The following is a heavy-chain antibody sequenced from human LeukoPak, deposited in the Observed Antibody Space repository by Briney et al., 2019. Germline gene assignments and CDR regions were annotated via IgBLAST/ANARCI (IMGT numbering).Heavy chain of an antibody. V-gene: IGHV4-59*01. J-gene: IGHJ5*02. Sequence: SETLSLTCTVSGVSISSYYWNWIRQPPGKGLEWIGSIHYSGTTNYNPSLKSRVTISLDTSKTQFSLKLSSVTAVDTAVYYCARGEGSSMVRGVIFWFDPWGQGSLVTVSS. CDR3: ARGEGSSMVRGVIFWFDP. CDR1: GVSISSYY. D-gene: IGHD3-10*01. CDR2: IHYSGTT.